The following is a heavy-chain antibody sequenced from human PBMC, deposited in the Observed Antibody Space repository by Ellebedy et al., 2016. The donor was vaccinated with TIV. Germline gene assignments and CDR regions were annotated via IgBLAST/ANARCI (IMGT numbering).Heavy chain of an antibody. J-gene: IGHJ4*02. CDR2: IYYSGST. Sequence: SETLSLTCTVSGGSISSGHYYWSWIRQPPGKGLEWIGYIYYSGSTYYNPSLKSRVTISGDMSKNQLSLKLSPVTAADTAVYYCARGDSSSSRVYYWGQGTLVTVSS. D-gene: IGHD6-6*01. CDR3: ARGDSSSSRVYY. V-gene: IGHV4-30-4*01. CDR1: GGSISSGHYY.